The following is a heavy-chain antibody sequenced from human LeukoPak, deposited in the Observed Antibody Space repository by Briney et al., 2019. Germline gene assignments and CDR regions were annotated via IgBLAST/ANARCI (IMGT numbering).Heavy chain of an antibody. Sequence: GGSLRLSCAASGFTFSSYGMHWVRQAPGKGLEWVAAISYDGSNKYYADSVKGRFTISRDNSKNTLYLQMNSLRAEDTAVYYCAKDGAVVVAAGLDYWGQGTLVTVSS. CDR3: AKDGAVVVAAGLDY. CDR1: GFTFSSYG. D-gene: IGHD2-15*01. CDR2: ISYDGSNK. V-gene: IGHV3-30*18. J-gene: IGHJ4*02.